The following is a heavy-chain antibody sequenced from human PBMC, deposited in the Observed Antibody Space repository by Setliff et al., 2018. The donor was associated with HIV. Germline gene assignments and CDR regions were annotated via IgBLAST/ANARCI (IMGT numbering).Heavy chain of an antibody. Sequence: GASVKVSCKASGYTFTSHTIHWVRQAPGQGLEWTGWINTANGNTKYSQKFQDIVNITRDTSASTGYMVVNSLRPEDTAVYYCARDRTPKRGYTYREPDFDIWGKGTLCSVAS. V-gene: IGHV1-3*04. CDR3: ARDRTPKRGYTYREPDFDI. J-gene: IGHJ4*02. CDR2: INTANGNT. CDR1: GYTFTSHT. D-gene: IGHD3-22*01.